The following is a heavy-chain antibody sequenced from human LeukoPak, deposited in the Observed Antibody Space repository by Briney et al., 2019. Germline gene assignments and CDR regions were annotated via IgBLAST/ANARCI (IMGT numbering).Heavy chain of an antibody. CDR3: ARAAEEQQLSI. CDR2: IWYDGSNK. J-gene: IGHJ3*02. CDR1: GFTFSSYG. V-gene: IGHV3-33*01. Sequence: GGSLRLSCAASGFTFSSYGMHWVRQAPGKGLEWVAVIWYDGSNKYYADSVKGRFTISRDNSENTLYLQMNSLRAEDTAVYYCARAAEEQQLSIWGQGTMVTVSS. D-gene: IGHD6-13*01.